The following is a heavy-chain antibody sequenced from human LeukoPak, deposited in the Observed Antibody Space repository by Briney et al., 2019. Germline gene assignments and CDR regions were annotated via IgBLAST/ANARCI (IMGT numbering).Heavy chain of an antibody. CDR1: GFTFSNFW. Sequence: GGSLRLSCAASGFTFSNFWMTWVRQAPGKGLVWVASIQEDGSDIYYVDSVKGRFTISRDNTKNSLFLQMSSLRGEDTAVYYCARDQWRLFDYWGQGTLVTISS. V-gene: IGHV3-7*04. D-gene: IGHD2-21*02. CDR3: ARDQWRLFDY. J-gene: IGHJ4*02. CDR2: IQEDGSDI.